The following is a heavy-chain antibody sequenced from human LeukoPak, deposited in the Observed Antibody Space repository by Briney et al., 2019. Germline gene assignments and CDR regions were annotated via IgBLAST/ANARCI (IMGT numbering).Heavy chain of an antibody. Sequence: SETLSLTCTVSGGSISSFYLTWIRQPPGKGLEWVGHFHDSEGTKYNPSLKRRAAISEDTSKNQFSLMVNSVTAADTAVYYCARGGPSGRPGIAFDYWGQGTLVTVSS. J-gene: IGHJ4*02. V-gene: IGHV4-59*01. CDR1: GGSISSFY. D-gene: IGHD1-26*01. CDR2: FHDSEGT. CDR3: ARGGPSGRPGIAFDY.